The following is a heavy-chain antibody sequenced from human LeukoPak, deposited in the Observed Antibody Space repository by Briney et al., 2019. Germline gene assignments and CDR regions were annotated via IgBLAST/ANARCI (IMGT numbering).Heavy chain of an antibody. CDR1: GGSISSSSYY. D-gene: IGHD3-22*01. V-gene: IGHV4-39*07. J-gene: IGHJ3*02. CDR2: IYYSGST. Sequence: SETLSLTCTVSGGSISSSSYYWGWIRQPPGKGLEWIGSIYYSGSTYYNPSLKSRVTISVDTSKNQFSLKLSSVTAADTAVYYCARASTDTMIVVVTKGAFDIWGQGTMVTVSS. CDR3: ARASTDTMIVVVTKGAFDI.